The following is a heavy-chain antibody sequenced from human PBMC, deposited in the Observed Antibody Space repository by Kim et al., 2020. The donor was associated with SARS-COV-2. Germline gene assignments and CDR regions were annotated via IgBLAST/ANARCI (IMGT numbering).Heavy chain of an antibody. J-gene: IGHJ4*02. V-gene: IGHV3-48*02. CDR3: ARGASGSYYIPFDY. Sequence: GGSLRLSCAASGFTFSSYSMNWVRQAPGKGLEWVSYISSSSSTIYYTDSVKGRFTISRDNAKNSLYLQMNSLRDEDTAVYYCARGASGSYYIPFDYWGQGTLVTVSS. CDR2: ISSSSSTI. CDR1: GFTFSSYS. D-gene: IGHD1-26*01.